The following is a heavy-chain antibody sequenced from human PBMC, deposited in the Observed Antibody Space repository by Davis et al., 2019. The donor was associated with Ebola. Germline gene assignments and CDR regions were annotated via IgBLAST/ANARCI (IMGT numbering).Heavy chain of an antibody. CDR2: ISSSSSYI. CDR3: AREYSSNTLYVYYYTDA. V-gene: IGHV3-21*06. CDR1: GFTFSNYY. D-gene: IGHD6-13*01. J-gene: IGHJ6*03. Sequence: GESLKISCAASGFTFSNYYMSWIRQAPGKGLEWVSFISSSSSYIYYADSVRDRFSISRDNAKNSLYLQMNRLRDEDTAVYYCAREYSSNTLYVYYYTDAWGKGTTVTVSS.